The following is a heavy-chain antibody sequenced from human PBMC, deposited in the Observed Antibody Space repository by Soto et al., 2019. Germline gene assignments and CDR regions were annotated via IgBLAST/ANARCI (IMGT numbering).Heavy chain of an antibody. V-gene: IGHV4-39*01. CDR1: GGSISSSSYY. CDR3: ARHGRYFDWRGGYYGMDV. CDR2: IYYSGST. D-gene: IGHD3-9*01. J-gene: IGHJ6*02. Sequence: SETLSLTCTVSGGSISSSSYYWGWIRQPPGKGLEWIGSIYYSGSTYYNPSLKSRVTISVDTSKNQFPLKLSSVTAADTAVYYCARHGRYFDWRGGYYGMDVWGQGTTVTVSS.